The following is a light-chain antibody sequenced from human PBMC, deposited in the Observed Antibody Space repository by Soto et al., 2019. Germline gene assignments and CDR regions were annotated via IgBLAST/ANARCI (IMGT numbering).Light chain of an antibody. Sequence: EIQMTQSPPSLSASPGDTITITCRTSQSIRSYLNWYQEKSGTAPRLLIYAASTLQDGVPSRFTGSGSGTDFTLTISSLRPDDVATYLCQQTFRSPYTFGQGTKLEI. CDR2: AAS. CDR1: QSIRSY. J-gene: IGKJ2*01. V-gene: IGKV1-39*01. CDR3: QQTFRSPYT.